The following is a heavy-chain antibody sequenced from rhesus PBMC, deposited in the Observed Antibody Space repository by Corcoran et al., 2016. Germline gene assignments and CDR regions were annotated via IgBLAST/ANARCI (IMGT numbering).Heavy chain of an antibody. CDR2: GDPEDGEA. Sequence: EVQLVQSGAEVKKPGASVQISCSASGYTFTDFYLPWVRQAPGKGLEWMGRGDPEDGEAINEQKVQDRVTITADTSTDTAYMELSSLRSEDTAVYYCATGRSWKLFDYWGQGVLVTVSS. V-gene: IGHV1-111*02. D-gene: IGHD6-25*01. J-gene: IGHJ4*01. CDR1: GYTFTDFY. CDR3: ATGRSWKLFDY.